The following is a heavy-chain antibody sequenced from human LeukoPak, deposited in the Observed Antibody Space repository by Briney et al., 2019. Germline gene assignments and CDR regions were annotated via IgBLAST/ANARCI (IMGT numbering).Heavy chain of an antibody. CDR2: INSDGINT. J-gene: IGHJ4*02. V-gene: IGHV3-74*01. CDR1: GFTFSPYW. CDR3: TRDQDGVSTTIDL. D-gene: IGHD2/OR15-2a*01. Sequence: GGSLRLSCAASGFTFSPYWMHWVRQAPGKGLTWVSRINSDGINTWYADSVKGRFTISRDNARNTLSLQMNSLRAEDTALYYCTRDQDGVSTTIDLWGQGTLVTVSS.